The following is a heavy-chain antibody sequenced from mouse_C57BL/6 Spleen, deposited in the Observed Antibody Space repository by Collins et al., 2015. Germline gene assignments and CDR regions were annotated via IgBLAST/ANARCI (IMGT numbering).Heavy chain of an antibody. V-gene: IGHV9-2-1*01. CDR2: INTETGEP. CDR1: GYTFTDYS. D-gene: IGHD1-1*01. Sequence: QIQLVQSGPELKKPGETVKISCKASGYTFTDYSMHWVKQAPGKGLKWMGWINTETGEPTYADDFKGRFAFSLETSASTAYLQINNLKNEDTATYFCARGTTVAPSVWGAGTTVTVSS. J-gene: IGHJ1*01. CDR3: ARGTTVAPSV.